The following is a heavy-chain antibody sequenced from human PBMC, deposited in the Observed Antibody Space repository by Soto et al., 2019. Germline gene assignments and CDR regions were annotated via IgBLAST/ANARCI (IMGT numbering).Heavy chain of an antibody. V-gene: IGHV5-51*01. D-gene: IGHD3-22*01. CDR3: ARRRYYYDSSGRTEGAFDI. Sequence: PGESLKISCKGSGYSFTSYWIGWVRHMPGKGLEWMGIIYPGDSDTRYSPSFQGQVTISADKSISTAYLQWSSLKASDTAMYYCARRRYYYDSSGRTEGAFDIWGQGTMVTVSS. CDR1: GYSFTSYW. CDR2: IYPGDSDT. J-gene: IGHJ3*02.